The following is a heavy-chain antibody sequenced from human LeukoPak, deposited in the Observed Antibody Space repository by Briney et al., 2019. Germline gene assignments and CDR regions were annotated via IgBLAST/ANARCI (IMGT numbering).Heavy chain of an antibody. V-gene: IGHV3-48*03. D-gene: IGHD5-18*01. CDR2: ISSSGSTI. Sequence: GGSLRLSCAASGFTLSSYEMNWVRQAPGKGLEWVSYISSSGSTIYYADSVKGRFTISRDNAKNSLYLQMNSLRAEDTAVYYCARWGGLYTAMVTYCYYMDVWGKGTTVTVSS. CDR1: GFTLSSYE. J-gene: IGHJ6*03. CDR3: ARWGGLYTAMVTYCYYMDV.